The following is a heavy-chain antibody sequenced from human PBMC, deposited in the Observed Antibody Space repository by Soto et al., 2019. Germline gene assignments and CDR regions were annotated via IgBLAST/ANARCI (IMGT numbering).Heavy chain of an antibody. J-gene: IGHJ6*02. CDR1: GGSISSYN. CDR2: MYNTGST. Sequence: PSATLSLTCSVSGGSISSYNWSWIRQPPGNGLEWIGYMYNTGSTVYNPSLKSRVTISVDTSKNQFSLKLNAVTAADTAVYYCARDLWGYCGTDCYPLDVWGQGTTVTVS. CDR3: ARDLWGYCGTDCYPLDV. D-gene: IGHD2-21*02. V-gene: IGHV4-59*01.